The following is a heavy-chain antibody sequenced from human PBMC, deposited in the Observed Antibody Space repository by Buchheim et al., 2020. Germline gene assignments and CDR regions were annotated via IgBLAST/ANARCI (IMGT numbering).Heavy chain of an antibody. CDR1: GFAFGSYG. CDR2: VWYDGRNK. D-gene: IGHD1-7*01. J-gene: IGHJ4*02. Sequence: QVQLVESGGGVVQPGSSLTLSCAASGFAFGSYGMHWVRQAPGRGLEWVAVVWYDGRNKYYADSAKGRFTISRDNYKNRVSLQMNSLRGEDTAVYYCASAGTTAPFDYWGQGTL. CDR3: ASAGTTAPFDY. V-gene: IGHV3-33*01.